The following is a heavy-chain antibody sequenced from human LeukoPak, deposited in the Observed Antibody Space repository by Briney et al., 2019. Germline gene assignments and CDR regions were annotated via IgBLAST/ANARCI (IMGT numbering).Heavy chain of an antibody. D-gene: IGHD6-6*01. CDR1: GYTFTSYG. CDR2: IIPILGTA. Sequence: ASVKVSCKASGYTFTSYGISWVRQGPGQGLEWMGGIIPILGTANYAQKFQGRVTITTDESTSTAYMELSSLRSEDTAVYYCARGEGSSSDNFDYWGQGTLVTVSS. CDR3: ARGEGSSSDNFDY. J-gene: IGHJ4*02. V-gene: IGHV1-69*05.